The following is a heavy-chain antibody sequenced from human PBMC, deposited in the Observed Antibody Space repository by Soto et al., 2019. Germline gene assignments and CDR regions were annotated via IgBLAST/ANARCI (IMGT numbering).Heavy chain of an antibody. CDR2: IYYSGST. V-gene: IGHV4-31*03. CDR3: AREISSYDSSGYYYVYFDY. J-gene: IGHJ4*02. D-gene: IGHD3-22*01. CDR1: GGSISSGGYY. Sequence: QVQLQESGPGLVKPSQTLSLTCTVSGGSISSGGYYWSWIRQHPGKGLEWIGYIYYSGSTYYNPSLKSRVTLSVDTSKNQFSLKLSSVTAADTAVYYCAREISSYDSSGYYYVYFDYWGQGTLVTVSS.